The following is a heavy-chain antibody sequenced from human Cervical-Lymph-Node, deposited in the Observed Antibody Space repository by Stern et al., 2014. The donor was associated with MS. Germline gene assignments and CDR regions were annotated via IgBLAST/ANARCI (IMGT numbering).Heavy chain of an antibody. CDR3: ARDVQGGNFDY. J-gene: IGHJ4*02. Sequence: EVQLVESGGSLVQPGGSLRLSCAASGFSFSNYWMAWVRQAPRTGLEWLAQISKDGGEKYFGYSVRGRFTISRDNTKNSLYLEINSLRAEDTAVYYCARDVQGGNFDYWGQGTLVTVSS. V-gene: IGHV3-7*01. CDR1: GFSFSNYW. D-gene: IGHD6-6*01. CDR2: ISKDGGEK.